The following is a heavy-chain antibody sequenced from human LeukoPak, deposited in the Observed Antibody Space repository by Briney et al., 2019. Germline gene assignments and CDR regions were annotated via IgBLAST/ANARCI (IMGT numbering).Heavy chain of an antibody. CDR1: GFTFSSYS. CDR3: ARTGTPHPLPNFDY. J-gene: IGHJ4*02. CDR2: ISSSSSYI. Sequence: PVGSLRLSCAASGFTFSSYSMNWVRQAPGKGLEWVSSISSSSSYIYYADSVKGRFTISRDNAKNSLYLQMNSLRAEDTAVYYCARTGTPHPLPNFDYWGQGTLVTVSS. V-gene: IGHV3-21*01. D-gene: IGHD3-10*01.